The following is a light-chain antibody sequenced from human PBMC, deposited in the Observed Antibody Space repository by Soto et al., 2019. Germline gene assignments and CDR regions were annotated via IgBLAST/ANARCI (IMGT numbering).Light chain of an antibody. Sequence: DIQMTQSPSSVSASVGDRVTITCRASQGIGTWLAWYQQKPGKGPNLLIYAASSLESGVPSRVSGSGSGTDFTLTISSLQPEDFATYYCQQADSFPQTFGQGTKVEIK. J-gene: IGKJ1*01. CDR3: QQADSFPQT. CDR2: AAS. V-gene: IGKV1-12*01. CDR1: QGIGTW.